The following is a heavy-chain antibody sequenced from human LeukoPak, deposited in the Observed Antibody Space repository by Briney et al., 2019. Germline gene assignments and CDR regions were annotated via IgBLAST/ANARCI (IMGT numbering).Heavy chain of an antibody. V-gene: IGHV1-24*01. Sequence: ASVKVSCKVSGYTLTELSMHWVRQAPGKGLEWMGGFDPEDGETIYAQKFQGRVTMTEDTSTDTAYMELSSLRSEDTAVYYCATGHPSTVTPDYWGQGTLVTVSS. CDR2: FDPEDGET. J-gene: IGHJ4*02. D-gene: IGHD4-11*01. CDR3: ATGHPSTVTPDY. CDR1: GYTLTELS.